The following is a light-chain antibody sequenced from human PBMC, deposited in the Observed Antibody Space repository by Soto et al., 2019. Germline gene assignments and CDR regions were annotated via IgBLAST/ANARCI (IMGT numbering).Light chain of an antibody. V-gene: IGKV3-20*01. CDR1: QAVRNSN. CDR3: QQYGSSPLT. J-gene: IGKJ4*01. CDR2: DAS. Sequence: QWPSHLPLCPQEKTTLSCGVSQAVRNSNLGWYQQKPGQAPRLLIYDASTRDTGIPERFSGSGSGTDFTLTITRLEPEDFAVYYCQQYGSSPLTFGGGTKVDI.